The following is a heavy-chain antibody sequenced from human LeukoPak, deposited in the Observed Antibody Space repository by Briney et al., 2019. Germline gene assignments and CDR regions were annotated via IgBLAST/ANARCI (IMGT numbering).Heavy chain of an antibody. CDR1: GFTFSSYG. Sequence: GGSLRLSCAASGFTFSSYGMHWVRQAPGKGLEWVTVISYDGSNKYYADSVKGRFTISRDNSKNTLYLQMNSLRAEDTAVYYCAKDLRDSSGLWVFDYWGQGTLVTVSS. J-gene: IGHJ4*02. V-gene: IGHV3-30*18. D-gene: IGHD3-22*01. CDR2: ISYDGSNK. CDR3: AKDLRDSSGLWVFDY.